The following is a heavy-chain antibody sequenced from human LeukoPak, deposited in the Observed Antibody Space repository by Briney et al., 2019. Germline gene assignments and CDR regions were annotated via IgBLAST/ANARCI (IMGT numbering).Heavy chain of an antibody. CDR1: GRSISSLY. D-gene: IGHD2-2*03. V-gene: IGHV4-59*08. J-gene: IGHJ5*02. CDR3: ARHRGYCSSTSCSYNWFDP. Sequence: SETLSLICTVWGRSISSLYWSWIRQPPGKGLEWIGYIYYSGSTNYNPSLKSRVTMSVDTSKNRFSLKLSSVTAADTAVYYCARHRGYCSSTSCSYNWFDPWGQGTLVTVSS. CDR2: IYYSGST.